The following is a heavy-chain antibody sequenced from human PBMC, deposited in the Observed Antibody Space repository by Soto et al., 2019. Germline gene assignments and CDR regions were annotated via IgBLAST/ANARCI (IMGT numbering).Heavy chain of an antibody. CDR2: IIPIFGTA. V-gene: IGHV1-69*13. CDR3: ARVNERATSLDY. CDR1: GGTFSSYA. Sequence: ASVTVSCKASGGTFSSYAISWVRQAPGQGLEWMGGIIPIFGTANYAQKFQGRVTITADESTSTAYMELRSLRSDDTAVYYCARVNERATSLDYWGQGTLVTVSS. D-gene: IGHD2-8*01. J-gene: IGHJ4*02.